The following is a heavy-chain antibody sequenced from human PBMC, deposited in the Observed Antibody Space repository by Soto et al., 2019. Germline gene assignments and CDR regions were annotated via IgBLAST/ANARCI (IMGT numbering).Heavy chain of an antibody. CDR2: IWYDGSNK. CDR3: ARGGWFGELTFGY. CDR1: GFTFSSYG. J-gene: IGHJ4*02. V-gene: IGHV3-33*01. Sequence: GGSLRLSCAASGFTFSSYGMHWVRQAPGKGLEWVAVIWYDGSNKYYADSVKGRFTISRDNSKNTLYLQMNSLRAEDTAVYYCARGGWFGELTFGYWGQGTLVTVSS. D-gene: IGHD3-10*01.